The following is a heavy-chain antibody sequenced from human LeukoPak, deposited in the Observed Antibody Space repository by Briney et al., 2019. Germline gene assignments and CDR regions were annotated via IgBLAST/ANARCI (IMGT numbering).Heavy chain of an antibody. J-gene: IGHJ6*03. Sequence: SETLSLTCAVYGGSFSGYYWSWIRQPPGKGLEWIGEINHSGSTNYNPSLKSRVTISVDTSKNQFSLKLSSVTAADTAVYYCARLRRYCSSTSCQGYYYYMDVWGRGTTVTVSS. CDR2: INHSGST. V-gene: IGHV4-34*01. CDR1: GGSFSGYY. CDR3: ARLRRYCSSTSCQGYYYYMDV. D-gene: IGHD2-2*01.